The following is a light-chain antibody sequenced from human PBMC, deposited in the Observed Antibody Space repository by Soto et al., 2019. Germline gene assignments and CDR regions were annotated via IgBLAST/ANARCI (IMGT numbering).Light chain of an antibody. CDR2: DVS. V-gene: IGLV2-8*01. J-gene: IGLJ1*01. Sequence: QSVLTQPASVSGSPGQSITISCTGTSSDIGAYNFVSWYQQHPGKAPKLMLYDVSKRPSGVPDRFSGSKSGNTASLTVSGLQAEDEADYYCSSYAGSNNYVFGTGTKVTVL. CDR3: SSYAGSNNYV. CDR1: SSDIGAYNF.